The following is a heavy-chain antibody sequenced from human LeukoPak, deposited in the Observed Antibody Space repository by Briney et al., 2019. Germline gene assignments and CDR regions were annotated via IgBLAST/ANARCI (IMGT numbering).Heavy chain of an antibody. CDR3: ALASTGTFSALSYYYMDV. CDR1: GGTFSTYG. D-gene: IGHD6-13*01. J-gene: IGHJ6*03. CDR2: IIPIFGTA. Sequence: ASVKVSCKASGGTFSTYGISWVRQAPGQGLEWMGGIIPIFGTADYAQNFQGRVTITADKSTSTAYMELSSLRSGDTAVYYCALASTGTFSALSYYYMDVWGKGTTVTISS. V-gene: IGHV1-69*06.